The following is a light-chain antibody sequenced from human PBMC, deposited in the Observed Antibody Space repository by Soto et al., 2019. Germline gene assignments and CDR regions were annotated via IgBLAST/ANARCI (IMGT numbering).Light chain of an antibody. CDR3: CSYAGNFLKV. CDR1: SSDVGGYNY. Sequence: QSALTQPSSVSGSPGQSVTISCTGTSSDVGGYNYVSWYQQYPGKAPKLMISDVNKRPSGVPDRFSGSKSGNTASLTISGLQAEDEADYYCCSYAGNFLKVFGTGTKLTVL. J-gene: IGLJ1*01. V-gene: IGLV2-11*01. CDR2: DVN.